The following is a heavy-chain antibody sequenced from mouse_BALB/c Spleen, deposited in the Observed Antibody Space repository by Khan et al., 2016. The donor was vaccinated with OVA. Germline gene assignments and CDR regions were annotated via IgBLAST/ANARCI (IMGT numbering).Heavy chain of an antibody. Sequence: QLEESGPGLVKPSQSLSLTCTVTGYSITSDYAWNWIRQFPGNRLEWMGYINYSGGTSYLPSLKSRISITRDTSKNPFFLQLNSVTPEDSATYYFARWFAYWGQGTLVTVS. V-gene: IGHV3-2*02. CDR2: INYSGGT. CDR1: GYSITSDYA. CDR3: ARWFAY. J-gene: IGHJ3*01.